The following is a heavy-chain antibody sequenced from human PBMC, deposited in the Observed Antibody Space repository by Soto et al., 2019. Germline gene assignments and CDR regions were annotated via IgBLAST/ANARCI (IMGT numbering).Heavy chain of an antibody. D-gene: IGHD2-15*01. V-gene: IGHV4-4*02. Sequence: SETLSLTCAVSGGSISSSNWWSWVRQPPGKGLEWIGEIYHRGSTNYNSSLKSRVTISVDKSKNQFSLKLSSVTAADTAVYYCARGYGSGGSCYVYYGMDVWGQGTTVTVSS. CDR3: ARGYGSGGSCYVYYGMDV. CDR2: IYHRGST. J-gene: IGHJ6*02. CDR1: GGSISSSNW.